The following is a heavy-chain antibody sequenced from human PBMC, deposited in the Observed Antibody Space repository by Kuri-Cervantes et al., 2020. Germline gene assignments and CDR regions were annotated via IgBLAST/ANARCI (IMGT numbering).Heavy chain of an antibody. CDR2: ISYDGSNK. CDR3: VRDPATIFDVLNYHLDY. V-gene: IGHV3-30*01. J-gene: IGHJ4*02. Sequence: GGSLRLSCAASGFTFSSYAMRWVRQAPGKGLEWVAVISYDGSNKYYADSVKGRFTISRDNSKNTLSLQMDSLRVEDTAVYYCVRDPATIFDVLNYHLDYWGQGTLVTVSS. CDR1: GFTFSSYA. D-gene: IGHD3-3*01.